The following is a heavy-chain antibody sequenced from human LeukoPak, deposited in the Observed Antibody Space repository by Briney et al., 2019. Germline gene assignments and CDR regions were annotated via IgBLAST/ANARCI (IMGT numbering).Heavy chain of an antibody. J-gene: IGHJ5*02. Sequence: SETLSLTCTVSGGSISSSSYYWGWIRQPPGKGLEWIGSIYYSGSTYYNPSLKSRVTISVDTSKNQFSLKLSSVTAADTAVYYCASYSGVTMVRGVIIGPNWFDPWGQGTLVTVSS. CDR1: GGSISSSSYY. V-gene: IGHV4-39*01. D-gene: IGHD3-10*01. CDR3: ASYSGVTMVRGVIIGPNWFDP. CDR2: IYYSGST.